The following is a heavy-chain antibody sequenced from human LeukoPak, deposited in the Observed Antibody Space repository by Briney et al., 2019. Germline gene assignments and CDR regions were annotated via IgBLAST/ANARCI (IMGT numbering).Heavy chain of an antibody. V-gene: IGHV4-39*07. Sequence: SETLSLTCNVSGGSISNKTYSWGWIRQPPGKGLEWIVLYYSGTTYYNPSLKSRVTISVDTSKNQFFLKLSSVTAADTAVYYCARHSSNDYYYRYYFDYWGQGTLVTVSS. CDR2: YYSGTT. D-gene: IGHD3-22*01. CDR3: ARHSSNDYYYRYYFDY. CDR1: GGSISNKTYS. J-gene: IGHJ4*02.